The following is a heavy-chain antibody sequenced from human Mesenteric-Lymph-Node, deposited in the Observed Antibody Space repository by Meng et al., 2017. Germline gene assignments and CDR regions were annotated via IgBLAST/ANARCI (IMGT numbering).Heavy chain of an antibody. J-gene: IGHJ5*02. D-gene: IGHD2-15*01. CDR3: ARGGYDLNWFDP. CDR1: GGSISSGGYS. V-gene: IGHV4-30-2*01. Sequence: QLHEPGPGRVKPSPTLSLTCAVSGGSISSGGYSWSWIRQPPGKGLEWIGHIYHSGNTYYNPSLKSRVTMSVDRSKNQFSLKLNSVTAADTAVYYCARGGYDLNWFDPWGQGTLVTVSS. CDR2: IYHSGNT.